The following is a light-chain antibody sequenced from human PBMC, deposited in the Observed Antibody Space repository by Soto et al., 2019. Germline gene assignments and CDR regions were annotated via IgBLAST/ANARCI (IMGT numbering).Light chain of an antibody. CDR1: SCSIASNF. J-gene: IGLJ3*02. CDR2: EDN. V-gene: IGLV6-57*04. Sequence: NFMLTQPHSVSESPGKTVTISCTRSSCSIASNFVQWYQQRPGSAPTTVIYEDNQRPSGVPDRFSGSIDSSSNSGSLTISGLKTEDEADYYCQSYDSTRWVFGGGTKLTVL. CDR3: QSYDSTRWV.